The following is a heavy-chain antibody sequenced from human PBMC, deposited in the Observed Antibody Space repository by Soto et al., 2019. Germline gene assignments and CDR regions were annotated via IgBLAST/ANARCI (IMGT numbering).Heavy chain of an antibody. CDR2: IYYSGST. V-gene: IGHV4-59*01. J-gene: IGHJ6*02. D-gene: IGHD3-10*01. Sequence: SETLSLTCTVPGVSISSYYWSWIRQPPGRGLEWIGYIYYSGSTNYNPSLKSRVTISVDTSMNQFSLKLSSVTAADTAVYYCARDRPYYYGSGSYWTDYYGMDVWGQGTTVT. CDR3: ARDRPYYYGSGSYWTDYYGMDV. CDR1: GVSISSYY.